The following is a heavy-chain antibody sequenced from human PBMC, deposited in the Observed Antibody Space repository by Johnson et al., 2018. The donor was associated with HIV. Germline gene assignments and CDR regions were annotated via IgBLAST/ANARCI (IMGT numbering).Heavy chain of an antibody. CDR1: GFTVSSNY. CDR2: INCRGGRT. V-gene: IGHV3-20*04. J-gene: IGHJ3*02. CDR3: ARDVRDYSSSFDAFDI. D-gene: IGHD6-6*01. Sequence: VQLVESGGGLVQPGGSLRLSCAASGFTVSSNYMSWVRQAPGKGLEWVSGINCRGGRTGYADSVKGRFTLSRDHAKNSLYLQMNSLRAEDTALYYCARDVRDYSSSFDAFDIWGQGTMVTVSS.